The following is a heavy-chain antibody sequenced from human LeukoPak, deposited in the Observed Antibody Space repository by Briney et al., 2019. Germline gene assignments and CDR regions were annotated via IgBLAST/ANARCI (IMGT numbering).Heavy chain of an antibody. V-gene: IGHV4-4*07. CDR1: GGSISFYY. J-gene: IGHJ5*02. CDR2: IYPGGGT. Sequence: SETLSLTCTVSGGSISFYYWNWIRQPAGKGLEWIWRIYPGGGTNYNPSLKSRVTMSVDKSKSQLSLKLTSVTAADTAVYYCAGDVHPQDEPLYGNWFDPWGQGTLVTVSS. D-gene: IGHD2-2*02. CDR3: AGDVHPQDEPLYGNWFDP.